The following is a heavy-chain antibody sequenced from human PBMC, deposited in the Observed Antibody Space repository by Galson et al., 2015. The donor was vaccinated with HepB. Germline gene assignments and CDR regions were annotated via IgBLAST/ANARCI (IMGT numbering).Heavy chain of an antibody. Sequence: SLRLSCAASGFTFSTYSMSWVRQAPGKGLEWVSYISRSSQTIWYADSVKGRFTISRDNAKNSLYLQMTSLRDEDTAVYYCTRGFGNGYEVYDYWGQGTLVTVSS. V-gene: IGHV3-48*02. D-gene: IGHD5-24*01. J-gene: IGHJ4*02. CDR1: GFTFSTYS. CDR3: TRGFGNGYEVYDY. CDR2: ISRSSQTI.